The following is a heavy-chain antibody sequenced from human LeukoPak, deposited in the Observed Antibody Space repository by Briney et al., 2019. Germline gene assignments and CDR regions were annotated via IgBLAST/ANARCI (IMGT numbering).Heavy chain of an antibody. D-gene: IGHD2/OR15-2a*01. CDR3: AKPGVQNLLYYFDY. CDR1: GFTFNTYT. Sequence: GGSLRLSCAASGFTFNTYTMNWVRQAPGKGLEWVSYISGSSGIIDYADSVRGRFTISRDNAKNSLYLQMNSLRAEDTAVYYCAKPGVQNLLYYFDYWGQGTLVTVSS. V-gene: IGHV3-48*01. CDR2: ISGSSGII. J-gene: IGHJ4*02.